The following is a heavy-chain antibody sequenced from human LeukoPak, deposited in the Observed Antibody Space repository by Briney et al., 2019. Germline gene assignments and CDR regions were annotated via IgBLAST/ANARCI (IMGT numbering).Heavy chain of an antibody. D-gene: IGHD3-10*01. V-gene: IGHV3-74*01. CDR2: ISSDGSRT. CDR1: GFTFSNYW. Sequence: GGSLRLSCAASGFTFSNYWMHWVRQTPGKGLVGVSGISSDGSRTTYADSVRGRFTISRDNAKNTLYLQMNGLRAEDTAVYYCARDRASHFDYWGQGTLVTVSS. CDR3: ARDRASHFDY. J-gene: IGHJ4*02.